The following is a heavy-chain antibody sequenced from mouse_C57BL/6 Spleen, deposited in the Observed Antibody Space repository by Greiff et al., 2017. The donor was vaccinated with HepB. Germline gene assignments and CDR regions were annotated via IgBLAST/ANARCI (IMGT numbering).Heavy chain of an antibody. D-gene: IGHD2-5*01. V-gene: IGHV1-9*01. CDR3: AKYSSYAMDY. Sequence: QVQLQQSGAELMKPGASVKLSCKASGYTFTGYWIEWVKQRPGHGLEWIGEILPGSGSTNYNKKFKGKATFTADTSSNTAYMQLSSLTTEDSDIYYCAKYSSYAMDYWGQGTSVTVSS. CDR1: GYTFTGYW. J-gene: IGHJ4*01. CDR2: ILPGSGST.